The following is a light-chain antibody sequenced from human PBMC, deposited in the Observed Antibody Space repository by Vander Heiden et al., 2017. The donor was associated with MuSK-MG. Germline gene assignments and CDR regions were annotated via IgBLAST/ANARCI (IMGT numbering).Light chain of an antibody. CDR1: QSVSSSY. CDR3: QQYGSSPMST. CDR2: GAS. Sequence: EIVLTQSPGTLSLSPGERATLSCRASQSVSSSYLAWYQQKPGQAPRLLLYGASSRATGIPDRFSGSGYGTDFTLTISRREPEDFAVYYCQQYGSSPMSTFGQGTKMXIK. V-gene: IGKV3-20*01. J-gene: IGKJ2*01.